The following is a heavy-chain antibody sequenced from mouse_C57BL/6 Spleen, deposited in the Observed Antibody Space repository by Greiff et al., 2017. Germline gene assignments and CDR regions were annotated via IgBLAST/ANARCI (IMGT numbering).Heavy chain of an antibody. CDR1: GYTFTSYW. CDR3: ARSVPGGYFDY. CDR2: IDPSDSYT. V-gene: IGHV1-50*01. Sequence: QVQLKQPGAELVKPGASVKLSCKASGYTFTSYWMQWVKQRPGQGLEWIGEIDPSDSYTNYNQKFKGKATLTVDTSSSTAYMQLSSLTSEDSAVYYCARSVPGGYFDYWGQGTTLTVSS. D-gene: IGHD1-1*01. J-gene: IGHJ2*01.